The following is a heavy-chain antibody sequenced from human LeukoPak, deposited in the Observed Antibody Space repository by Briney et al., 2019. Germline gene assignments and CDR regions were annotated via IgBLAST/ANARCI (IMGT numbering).Heavy chain of an antibody. J-gene: IGHJ4*02. CDR3: AKGSYYYDGSGYSLDY. Sequence: GGSLRLSCAASGLTFSSYGMHWVRQAPGKGLEWVAVISYDGSNKYYADSVKGRFTISRDNSKNTLYLQMNSLRAEDTAVYYCAKGSYYYDGSGYSLDYWGQGTLVTVSS. CDR1: GLTFSSYG. CDR2: ISYDGSNK. D-gene: IGHD3-22*01. V-gene: IGHV3-30*18.